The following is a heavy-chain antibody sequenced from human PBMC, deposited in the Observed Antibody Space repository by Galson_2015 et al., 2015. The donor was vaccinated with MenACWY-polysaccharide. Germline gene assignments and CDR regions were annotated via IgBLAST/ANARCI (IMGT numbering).Heavy chain of an antibody. CDR3: AREGSRIVFHAFDT. Sequence: SLRLSCAASGSRFSHSGMHWVRQAPGKGLEWVAVIQYDGSEIVYADSVEGRFTISRDNSKNTLFLEMNSLGAEDTAVYYCAREGSRIVFHAFDTWGQGTMVTVSS. V-gene: IGHV3-33*01. D-gene: IGHD6-13*01. CDR1: GSRFSHSG. J-gene: IGHJ3*02. CDR2: IQYDGSEI.